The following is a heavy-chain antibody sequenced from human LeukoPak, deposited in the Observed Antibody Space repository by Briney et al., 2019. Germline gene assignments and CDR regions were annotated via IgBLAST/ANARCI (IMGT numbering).Heavy chain of an antibody. CDR1: GFTFSSYA. CDR3: AKGDDYGDYAGQAFDI. CDR2: ISGSGGST. Sequence: PGGSLRLSCAASGFTFSSYAMSWVRQAPGKGLEWVSAISGSGGSTYYADSVKGLFTISRDNSKNTLYLQMNSLRAEDTAVYYCAKGDDYGDYAGQAFDIWGQGTMVTVSS. J-gene: IGHJ3*02. D-gene: IGHD4-17*01. V-gene: IGHV3-23*01.